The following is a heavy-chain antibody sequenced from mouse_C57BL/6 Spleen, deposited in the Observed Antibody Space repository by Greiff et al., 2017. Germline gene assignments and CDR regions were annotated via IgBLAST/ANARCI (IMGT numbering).Heavy chain of an antibody. CDR3: AYSNYATWFAY. V-gene: IGHV1-26*01. CDR2: INPNNGGT. Sequence: VQLQQSGPELVKPGASVKISCKASGYTFTDYYMNWVKQSHGKSLEWIGDINPNNGGTSYNQKFKGKATLTVDKSSSTAYMELRSLTSEDSAVYYCAYSNYATWFAYWGQGTLVTVSA. J-gene: IGHJ3*01. CDR1: GYTFTDYY. D-gene: IGHD2-5*01.